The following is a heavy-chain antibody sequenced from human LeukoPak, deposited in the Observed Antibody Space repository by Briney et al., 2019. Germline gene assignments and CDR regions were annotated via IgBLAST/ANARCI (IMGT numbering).Heavy chain of an antibody. J-gene: IGHJ3*02. D-gene: IGHD1-26*01. V-gene: IGHV4-38-2*02. CDR1: GYSISSGYY. CDR2: IYYSGST. CDR3: ACPRSIVGATSSNAFDI. Sequence: SETLSLTCTVSGYSISSGYYWGWIRQPPGKGLEWIGSIYYSGSTYYNPSLKSRVTISVDTSKNQFSLKLSSVTAADTAVYYCACPRSIVGATSSNAFDIWGQGTMVTVSS.